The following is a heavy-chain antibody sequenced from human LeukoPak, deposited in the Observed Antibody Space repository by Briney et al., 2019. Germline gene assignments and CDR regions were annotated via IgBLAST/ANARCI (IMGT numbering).Heavy chain of an antibody. Sequence: GGSLRLSCAASGLTFSSSGMHWVRQAPGKGLEWVAVMSYDGSIKKYADSVRGRFTISRDNSKKTLDLQMDSLRAEDTAVYYCAKSMIREAITRMDVWGQGTTVTVSS. D-gene: IGHD3-22*01. CDR3: AKSMIREAITRMDV. CDR2: MSYDGSIK. J-gene: IGHJ6*02. V-gene: IGHV3-30*18. CDR1: GLTFSSSG.